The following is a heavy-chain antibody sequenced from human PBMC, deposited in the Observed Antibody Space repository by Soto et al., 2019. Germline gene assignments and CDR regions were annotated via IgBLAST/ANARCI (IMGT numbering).Heavy chain of an antibody. CDR1: GYTFTSYG. CDR2: TSAYNGNT. CDR3: AREMGYCSSTSCRPSYYYYGLDV. V-gene: IGHV1-18*01. Sequence: QVQLVQSGAEVKKPGASVKVSCKASGYTFTSYGVSWVRQAPGQGLEWMGWTSAYNGNTNYAQKLQGRVTMTTDTSTSTAYMELRSLRSDDTAVYYCAREMGYCSSTSCRPSYYYYGLDVWGQGTTVTVSS. J-gene: IGHJ6*02. D-gene: IGHD2-2*01.